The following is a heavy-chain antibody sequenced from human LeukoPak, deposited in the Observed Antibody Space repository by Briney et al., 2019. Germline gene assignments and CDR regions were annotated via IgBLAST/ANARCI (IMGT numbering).Heavy chain of an antibody. CDR1: GFTFSSYA. J-gene: IGHJ6*02. CDR3: ARGWRMGDYYYGMDV. D-gene: IGHD1-26*01. V-gene: IGHV3-30-3*01. CDR2: ISYDGSNK. Sequence: PGRSLRLPCAASGFTFSSYAMHWVRQAPGKGLEWVAVISYDGSNKYYADSVKGRFTISRDNSKNTLYLQMNSLRAEDTAVYYCARGWRMGDYYYGMDVWGQGTTVTVSS.